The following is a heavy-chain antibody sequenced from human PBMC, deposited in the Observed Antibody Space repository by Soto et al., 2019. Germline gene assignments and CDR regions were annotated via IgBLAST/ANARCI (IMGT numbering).Heavy chain of an antibody. CDR2: IYYSGST. CDR1: GGSVSSGSYY. V-gene: IGHV4-61*01. CDR3: ARDVYSSGQGGSNWFDP. Sequence: PPETLSLTCTVSGGSVSSGSYYWSWIRQPPGKGLEWIGFIYYSGSTNYNPSLKSRVTISVDTSKNQFSLKLSSVTAADTAVYYCARDVYSSGQGGSNWFDPWGQGTLVTVSS. D-gene: IGHD3-22*01. J-gene: IGHJ5*02.